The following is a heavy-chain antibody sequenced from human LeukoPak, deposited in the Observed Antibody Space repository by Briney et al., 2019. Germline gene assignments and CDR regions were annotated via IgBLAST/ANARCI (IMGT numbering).Heavy chain of an antibody. D-gene: IGHD3-3*01. CDR2: INPNSGGT. CDR3: ARVSPLEWLLIDGDYFDY. CDR1: GYTFTGYY. J-gene: IGHJ4*02. V-gene: IGHV1-2*02. Sequence: ASVKVSCKASGYTFTGYYMHWVRQAPGQGLEWMGWINPNSGGTNYAQKFQGRVTMTRDTSISTAYMELSRLRSDDTAVYYCARVSPLEWLLIDGDYFDYWGQGTLVTVSS.